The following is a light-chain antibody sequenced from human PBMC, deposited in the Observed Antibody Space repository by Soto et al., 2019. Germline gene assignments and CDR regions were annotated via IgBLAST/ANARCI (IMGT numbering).Light chain of an antibody. J-gene: IGLJ1*01. CDR1: SSDVGGYNY. V-gene: IGLV2-14*01. CDR3: SSYTISSTYV. Sequence: SVLPQPASVSVSPGQSITISCTGTSSDVGGYNYVSWYQQHPGKAPTLMIYDVSNRPSGVSNRFSGSKSGNTASLTISGLQAEDEADYYCSSYTISSTYVFGTGTKVTVL. CDR2: DVS.